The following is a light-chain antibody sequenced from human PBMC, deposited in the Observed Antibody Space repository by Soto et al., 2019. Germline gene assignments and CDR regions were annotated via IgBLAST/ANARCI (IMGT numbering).Light chain of an antibody. V-gene: IGLV1-51*01. J-gene: IGLJ1*01. Sequence: QSVLTQPPSVSAAPGQEVTISCSGSSSNIAANSVSWYQHLPGTAPKLLIYDTDRRPSGIPARFSGSKSGTSATLAITGLQTGDEADYYCGAWDTSLTVYAFGRGTKVTVL. CDR1: SSNIAANS. CDR3: GAWDTSLTVYA. CDR2: DTD.